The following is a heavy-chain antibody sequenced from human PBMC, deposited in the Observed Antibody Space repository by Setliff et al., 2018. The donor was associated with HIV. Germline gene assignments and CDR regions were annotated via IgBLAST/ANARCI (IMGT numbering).Heavy chain of an antibody. CDR3: TTGPESSYGYRKDY. V-gene: IGHV3-23*01. Sequence: PGGSLRLSCGVSGFSFSNYAMTWVRQAPGKGLEWVSTINSAERTFYAKSVKGRFTISRDNSKSTLYLQVSSLRAEDTAVYYCTTGPESSYGYRKDYWGQGTLVTVSS. D-gene: IGHD5-18*01. CDR1: GFSFSNYA. CDR2: INSAERT. J-gene: IGHJ4*02.